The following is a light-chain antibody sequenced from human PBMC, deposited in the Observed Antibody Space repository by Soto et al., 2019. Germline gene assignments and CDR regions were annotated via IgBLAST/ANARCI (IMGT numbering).Light chain of an antibody. V-gene: IGLV2-23*01. Sequence: QSVLTQPASVSGSPGQSITISCTGTSSVLGSYNLVSWHQHHPGKAPKLLIYEDNKRPSGVSNRFSGSKSGNTASLTISGLQAEDEAAYYCCSYAGSGPYVFGTGTKVTVL. CDR3: CSYAGSGPYV. J-gene: IGLJ1*01. CDR1: SSVLGSYNL. CDR2: EDN.